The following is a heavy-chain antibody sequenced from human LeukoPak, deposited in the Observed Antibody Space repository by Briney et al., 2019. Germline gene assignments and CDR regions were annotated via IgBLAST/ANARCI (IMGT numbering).Heavy chain of an antibody. CDR3: ARDLWVVRVSNPPNYYYYYGMDV. D-gene: IGHD3-10*01. J-gene: IGHJ6*02. CDR1: GYTFTSYG. V-gene: IGHV1-18*01. CDR2: ISAYNGNT. Sequence: ASVKVSCKASGYTFTSYGISWVRQAPGQGLEWMGWISAYNGNTNYAQKLQGRVTMTTDTSTSTAYMELRSLRSDDTAVYYCARDLWVVRVSNPPNYYYYYGMDVWGQGTTVTVSS.